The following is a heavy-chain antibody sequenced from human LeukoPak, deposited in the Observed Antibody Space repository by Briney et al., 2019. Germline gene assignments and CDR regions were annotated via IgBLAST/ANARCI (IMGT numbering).Heavy chain of an antibody. CDR1: GFTFSSYW. CDR3: QKTAYDILTGLSYAFDI. CDR2: IKQDGSEK. Sequence: PGGSLRLSCAASGFTFSSYWMSWVRQAPGKGLEWVANIKQDGSEKYYVDSVKGRFTISRDNAKNSLYLQMNSLRAEDTVVFYKQKTAYDILTGLSYAFDIWGQGTMVTVSS. J-gene: IGHJ3*02. D-gene: IGHD3-9*01. V-gene: IGHV3-7*01.